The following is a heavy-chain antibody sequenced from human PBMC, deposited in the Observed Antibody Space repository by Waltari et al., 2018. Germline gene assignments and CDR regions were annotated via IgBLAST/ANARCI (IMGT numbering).Heavy chain of an antibody. CDR2: VSENGNDK. V-gene: IGHV3-30-3*01. D-gene: IGHD2-15*01. CDR3: ARKGGGSGSFDYFDY. CDR1: GFTLSGHV. J-gene: IGHJ4*02. Sequence: QVQLVESGGDVVQPGRSLRLSCSASGFTLSGHVMHWVRQAPDKGLEWLAAVSENGNDKWSTDTGKGRFTISRDNSKSTVDLQMDSLRLEDTAVYFCARKGGGSGSFDYFDYWGRGALVIVSS.